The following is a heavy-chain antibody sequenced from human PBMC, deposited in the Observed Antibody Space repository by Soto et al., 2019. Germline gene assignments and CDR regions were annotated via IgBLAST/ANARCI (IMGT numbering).Heavy chain of an antibody. V-gene: IGHV1-69*01. D-gene: IGHD3-3*01. CDR2: IIPIFGTA. CDR3: ARGDFWSGATYYYYGMDV. J-gene: IGHJ6*02. CDR1: GGTFSSYA. Sequence: QVQLVQSGAEVKKPGSSVKVSCKASGGTFSSYAISWVRQAPGQGLEWMGGIIPIFGTANYAQKFQGRVTITADESTSTAYMELSSLRSEDTVVYYCARGDFWSGATYYYYGMDVWGQGITVTVSS.